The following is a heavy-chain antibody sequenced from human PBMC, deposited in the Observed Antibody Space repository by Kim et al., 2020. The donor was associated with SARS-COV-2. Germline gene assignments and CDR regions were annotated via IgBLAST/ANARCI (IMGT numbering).Heavy chain of an antibody. D-gene: IGHD6-13*01. CDR3: ARVKEGIAAPTDNWFDP. CDR2: INTNTGNP. V-gene: IGHV7-4-1*02. J-gene: IGHJ5*02. Sequence: ASVKVSCKASGYTFTSYAMNWVRQAPGQGLEWMGWINTNTGNPTYAQGFTGRFVFSLDTSVSTAYLQISSLKAEDTAVYYCARVKEGIAAPTDNWFDPWGQGTLVTVSS. CDR1: GYTFTSYA.